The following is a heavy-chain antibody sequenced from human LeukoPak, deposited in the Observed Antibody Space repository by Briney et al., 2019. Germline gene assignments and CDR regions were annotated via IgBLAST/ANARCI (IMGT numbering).Heavy chain of an antibody. CDR2: ISYDGSNK. V-gene: IGHV3-30*18. D-gene: IGHD3-10*01. Sequence: PGRSLRLSCAASGFTFSSYGMHWVRQAPGKGLEWVAVISYDGSNKYYADSVEGRFTISRDNSKNTLYLQMNSLRAEDTAVYYCAKDQGVYGMDVWGKGTTVTVSS. CDR1: GFTFSSYG. CDR3: AKDQGVYGMDV. J-gene: IGHJ6*04.